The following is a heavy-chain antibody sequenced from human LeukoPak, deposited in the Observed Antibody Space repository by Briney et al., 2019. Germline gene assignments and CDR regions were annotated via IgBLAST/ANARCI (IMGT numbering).Heavy chain of an antibody. Sequence: PSQTLSLTCAVSGGSISSGGYSWSWIRQPPGKGLEWIGYIYHSGSTYYNPSLKSRVTISVDRSKNQFSLELSSVTAADTAVYYCASSSSSWYRADYWGQGTLVTVSS. CDR2: IYHSGST. D-gene: IGHD6-13*01. V-gene: IGHV4-30-2*01. J-gene: IGHJ4*02. CDR1: GGSISSGGYS. CDR3: ASSSSSWYRADY.